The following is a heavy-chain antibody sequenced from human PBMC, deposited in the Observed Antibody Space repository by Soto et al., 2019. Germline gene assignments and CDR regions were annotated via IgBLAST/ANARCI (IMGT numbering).Heavy chain of an antibody. Sequence: EVQLLESGGGLVQPGGSLRLSCAGSGFSFSSYWINWVRQAPGKGLEWVANTNEDGTEKYYVDSVKGRFSISKDNPKNSLYLQKNSLRAEDTAVYYCVRAITTAASYWGQGTLVTVSS. CDR2: TNEDGTEK. CDR1: GFSFSSYW. J-gene: IGHJ4*02. D-gene: IGHD2-2*01. CDR3: VRAITTAASY. V-gene: IGHV3-7*04.